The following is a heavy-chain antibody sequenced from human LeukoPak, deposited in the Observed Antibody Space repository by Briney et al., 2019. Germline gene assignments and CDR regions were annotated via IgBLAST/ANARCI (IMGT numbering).Heavy chain of an antibody. J-gene: IGHJ4*02. CDR2: IHPNSGGT. CDR1: GYTFTDYY. V-gene: IGHV1-2*02. Sequence: ASVKVSCKASGYTFTDYYMHWVRQAPGQGLEWMGWIHPNSGGTNYGQKFQGRVTMTRDTSVNTAYMDLSRLRSDDTAVYYCARGTIITPGGFDYWGQGTLVTVSS. D-gene: IGHD3-10*01. CDR3: ARGTIITPGGFDY.